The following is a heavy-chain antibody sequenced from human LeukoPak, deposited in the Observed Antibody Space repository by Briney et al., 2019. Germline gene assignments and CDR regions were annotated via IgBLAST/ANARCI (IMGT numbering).Heavy chain of an antibody. V-gene: IGHV1-2*02. CDR3: ARVGLELRSINHNWFDP. Sequence: ASVKVSCKASGYTFTGYHTHWVRQAPGQGLEWMGWINPNSGGTNYAQKFQGRVTMTRDTSISTAYMELSRLRSDDTAVYYCARVGLELRSINHNWFDPWGQGTLVTVSS. J-gene: IGHJ5*02. CDR2: INPNSGGT. CDR1: GYTFTGYH. D-gene: IGHD1-7*01.